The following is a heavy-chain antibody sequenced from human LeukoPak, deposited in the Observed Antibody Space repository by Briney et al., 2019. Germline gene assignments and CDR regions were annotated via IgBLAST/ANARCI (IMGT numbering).Heavy chain of an antibody. CDR3: ARDKIVGATTLDY. CDR2: ISYDGSNK. CDR1: GFTFSSYG. V-gene: IGHV3-30*03. J-gene: IGHJ4*02. D-gene: IGHD1-26*01. Sequence: HPGGSLRLSCAASGFTFSSYGMHWVRQAPGKGLEWVAVISYDGSNKYYADSVKGRFTISRDNSKNTLYLQMNSLRAEDTAVYYCARDKIVGATTLDYWGQGTLVTVSS.